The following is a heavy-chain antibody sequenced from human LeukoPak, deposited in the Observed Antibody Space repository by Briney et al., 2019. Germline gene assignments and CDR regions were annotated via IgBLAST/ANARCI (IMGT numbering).Heavy chain of an antibody. CDR1: GGSISSYY. CDR2: IYTSGST. Sequence: SETLSLTCTVSGGSISSYYWSWIRQPAGMGLEWIGRIYTSGSTNYNPSLKSRVTMSVDTSKNQFSLKLSSVTAADTAVYYCARDRDSSGYYPPEAFDIWGQGTMVTVSS. V-gene: IGHV4-4*07. J-gene: IGHJ3*02. CDR3: ARDRDSSGYYPPEAFDI. D-gene: IGHD3-22*01.